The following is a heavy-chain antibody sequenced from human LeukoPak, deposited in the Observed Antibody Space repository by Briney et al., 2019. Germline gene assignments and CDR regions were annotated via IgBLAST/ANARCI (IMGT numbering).Heavy chain of an antibody. J-gene: IGHJ5*02. Sequence: GGSLRLSCAASGFTFSGFGMHWVRQAPGKGLEWVAFIRYDASNKYYADSVKGRFTISRDNPKNTLYLQMNSLRAEDTAVYYCATDVHPGNNWFDPWGQGTLVTVSS. CDR2: IRYDASNK. D-gene: IGHD1-1*01. V-gene: IGHV3-30*02. CDR1: GFTFSGFG. CDR3: ATDVHPGNNWFDP.